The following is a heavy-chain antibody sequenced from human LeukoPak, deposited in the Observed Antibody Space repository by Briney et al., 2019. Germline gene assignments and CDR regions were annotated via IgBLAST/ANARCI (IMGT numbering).Heavy chain of an antibody. J-gene: IGHJ3*02. V-gene: IGHV3-53*01. D-gene: IGHD6-25*01. CDR2: IYSGGST. CDR1: GFTVSSNY. Sequence: PGGSLRLSCAASGFTVSSNYMSWVRQAPGKGLEWVSVIYSGGSTYYADPVKGRFTISRDNSNNTLYIQMNSLSAEDTAVYYCARAGSDAFDIWGQGTMVTVSS. CDR3: ARAGSDAFDI.